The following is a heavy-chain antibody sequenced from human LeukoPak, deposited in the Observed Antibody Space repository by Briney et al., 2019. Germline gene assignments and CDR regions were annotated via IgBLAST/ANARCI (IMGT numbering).Heavy chain of an antibody. D-gene: IGHD6-19*01. Sequence: SETLSLTCAVYSGSFSGYYWSWIRQPPGKGLEWIGAINHSGNTNYNPSLKSRVTISVDTSKNQFSLKLSSVTAADTAVYYCARSPPMAVAGLFYSPLTRYFDSWGQGTLVTVSS. V-gene: IGHV4-34*01. CDR2: INHSGNT. J-gene: IGHJ4*02. CDR3: ARSPPMAVAGLFYSPLTRYFDS. CDR1: SGSFSGYY.